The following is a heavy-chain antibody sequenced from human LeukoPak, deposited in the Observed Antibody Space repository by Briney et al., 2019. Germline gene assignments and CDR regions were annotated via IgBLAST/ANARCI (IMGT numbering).Heavy chain of an antibody. V-gene: IGHV3-64*01. J-gene: IGHJ4*02. CDR3: AKDYEAYCGGDCYSFFDY. D-gene: IGHD2-21*02. CDR1: GFPFSSYA. Sequence: GGSLRLSCAASGFPFSSYAMHWVRQAPGKGLEYVSASSNGGSTSYANSVKGRFTISRDNSKNTVNLQMNSLRAEDTAVYYCAKDYEAYCGGDCYSFFDYWGQGALVTVSS. CDR2: SSNGGST.